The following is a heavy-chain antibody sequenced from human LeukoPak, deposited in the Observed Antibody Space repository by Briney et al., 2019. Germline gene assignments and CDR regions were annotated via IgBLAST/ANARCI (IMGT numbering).Heavy chain of an antibody. V-gene: IGHV1-2*02. CDR3: AREAYASGSFRTDYYYMDV. Sequence: ASVKVSCKASGYTFTGYYMHWVRQAPGQGLEWMGWISPTSGGTNYAQKFQGRVTMTRDTSISTAYMELSRLRSDDTTVYYCAREAYASGSFRTDYYYMDVWGKGTTVTISS. CDR1: GYTFTGYY. J-gene: IGHJ6*03. CDR2: ISPTSGGT. D-gene: IGHD3-10*01.